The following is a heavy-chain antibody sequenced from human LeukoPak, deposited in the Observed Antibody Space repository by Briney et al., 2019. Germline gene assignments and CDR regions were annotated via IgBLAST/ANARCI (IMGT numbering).Heavy chain of an antibody. CDR3: ARRGYYYDSSGYYEASAFDI. CDR1: GGSISSYY. J-gene: IGHJ3*02. CDR2: IYTSGST. Sequence: SETLSLTCTVSGGSISSYYWSWIRQPPGKGLEWIGYIYTSGSTNYNPSLKSRVTISVGTSKNQFSLKLSSVTAADTAVNYCARRGYYYDSSGYYEASAFDIWGQGTMVTVSS. D-gene: IGHD3-22*01. V-gene: IGHV4-4*09.